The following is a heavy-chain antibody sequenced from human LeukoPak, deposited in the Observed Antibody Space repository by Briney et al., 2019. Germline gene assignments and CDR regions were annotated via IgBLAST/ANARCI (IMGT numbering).Heavy chain of an antibody. CDR1: GYTFTNYG. J-gene: IGHJ6*02. V-gene: IGHV1-18*01. Sequence: ASVKVSCKASGYTFTNYGISWVRQAPGQGLEWMGWISAYNGNTNYAQKLQGRVTMTTDTSTSTAYMELRSLRSDDTAVYYCARSLNGIQLWLPDYYYYYGMDVWGQGTTVTVSS. CDR3: ARSLNGIQLWLPDYYYYYGMDV. D-gene: IGHD5-18*01. CDR2: ISAYNGNT.